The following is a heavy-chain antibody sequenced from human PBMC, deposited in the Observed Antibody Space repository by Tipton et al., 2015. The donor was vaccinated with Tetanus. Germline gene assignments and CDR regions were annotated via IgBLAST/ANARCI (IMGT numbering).Heavy chain of an antibody. Sequence: SLRLSCAASGFSFSSYGMHWVRQAPGKGLGWVSVIWYDGSDRYYADSVKGRFTISRDNSKNMLYLQMNSLRAEDTAVYYCAREADCSGGSCYSGDFDYWGQGTLVTVSS. CDR3: AREADCSGGSCYSGDFDY. D-gene: IGHD2-15*01. CDR2: IWYDGSDR. J-gene: IGHJ4*02. CDR1: GFSFSSYG. V-gene: IGHV3-33*01.